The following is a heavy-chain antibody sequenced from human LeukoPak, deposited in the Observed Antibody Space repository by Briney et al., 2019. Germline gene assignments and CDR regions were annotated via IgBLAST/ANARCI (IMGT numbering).Heavy chain of an antibody. J-gene: IGHJ4*02. V-gene: IGHV3-30-3*01. CDR2: ISYDGSNK. CDR1: GFTFSSYA. CDR3: AKDLSTSYYNDSSGYGFFDY. D-gene: IGHD3-22*01. Sequence: GGSLRLSCAASGFTFSSYAMHWVRQAPGKGLEWVAVISYDGSNKYYADSVKGRFTISRDNSKNTLYLQMNSLRAEDTAVYYCAKDLSTSYYNDSSGYGFFDYWGQGTLVSVSS.